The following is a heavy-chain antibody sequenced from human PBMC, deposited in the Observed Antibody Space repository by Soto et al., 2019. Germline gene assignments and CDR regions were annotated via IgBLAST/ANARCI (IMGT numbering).Heavy chain of an antibody. V-gene: IGHV3-7*01. CDR2: TNQDGSTT. J-gene: IGHJ4*02. CDR1: GFTINPYW. Sequence: EVQMVESGGGLVQPGGSLRLSCAASGFTINPYWMSWVRQAPGKGLEWVASTNQDGSTTYYVDSVKGRFTISRDNAKNSLYLQMNNLRAEDTAIYYCAKTHIGRGQGTLVTVSS. D-gene: IGHD2-21*01. CDR3: AKTHIG.